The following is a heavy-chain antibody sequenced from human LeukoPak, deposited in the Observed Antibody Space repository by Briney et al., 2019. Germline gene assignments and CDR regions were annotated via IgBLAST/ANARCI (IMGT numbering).Heavy chain of an antibody. V-gene: IGHV4-4*09. Sequence: PSETLSLTCTVSGGSICSYYWSWIRQPPGKGLEWIGYIYTSGSTNYNPSLKSRVTISVDTSKNQFSLKLSSVTAADTAVYYCARQGSSSPFDYWGQGTLVTVSS. J-gene: IGHJ4*02. CDR1: GGSICSYY. D-gene: IGHD6-6*01. CDR3: ARQGSSSPFDY. CDR2: IYTSGST.